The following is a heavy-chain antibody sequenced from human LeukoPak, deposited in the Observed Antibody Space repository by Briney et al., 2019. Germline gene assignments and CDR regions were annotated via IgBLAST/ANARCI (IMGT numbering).Heavy chain of an antibody. Sequence: SETLSLTCNVSGGSISSGSYYWSWIRQPAGKGLEWIGRIYTSGITNYSPSLKSRVTISVDTSKNQFSLKLSSVTAADTAVYYCASGSESWGLLPKFYFDYWGQGTLVTVSS. D-gene: IGHD1-26*01. J-gene: IGHJ4*02. CDR1: GGSISSGSYY. V-gene: IGHV4-61*02. CDR2: IYTSGIT. CDR3: ASGSESWGLLPKFYFDY.